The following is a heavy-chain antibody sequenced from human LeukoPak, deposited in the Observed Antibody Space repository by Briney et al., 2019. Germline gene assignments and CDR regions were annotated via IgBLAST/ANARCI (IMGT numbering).Heavy chain of an antibody. J-gene: IGHJ3*02. Sequence: SETLSLTCAVSGGSINSGDWWSWVRQPPGKGLEWIGEIYHSGSTNYNPSLKSRVTISVDKSKNQFSLKLSSVTAADTAVYYCARDSFGYRVHDAFDIWGQGTMVTVSS. CDR2: IYHSGST. CDR1: GGSINSGDW. CDR3: ARDSFGYRVHDAFDI. D-gene: IGHD3-16*02. V-gene: IGHV4-4*02.